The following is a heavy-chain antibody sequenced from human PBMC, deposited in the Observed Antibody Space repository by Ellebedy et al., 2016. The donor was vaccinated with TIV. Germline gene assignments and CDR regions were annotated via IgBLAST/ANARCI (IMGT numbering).Heavy chain of an antibody. CDR2: ISGSGGTT. CDR1: GLTFSSYA. J-gene: IGHJ4*02. V-gene: IGHV3-23*01. CDR3: AKLGLRLGGDY. D-gene: IGHD3-16*01. Sequence: GESLKISCAASGLTFSSYAMSWVRQAPGKGLEWVSTISGSGGTTCYADSVKGRFTISRDNSKNTLYLQMSSLRAEDTAIYYCAKLGLRLGGDYWGQGTLVTVSS.